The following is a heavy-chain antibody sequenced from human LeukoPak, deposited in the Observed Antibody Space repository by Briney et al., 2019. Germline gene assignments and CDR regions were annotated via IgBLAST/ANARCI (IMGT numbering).Heavy chain of an antibody. CDR3: ARGVYYCDSSGYYYDYFDY. V-gene: IGHV1-18*01. Sequence: GASVKVSCKASGYTFTSYGISWVRQAPGQGLEWMGWISAYNGNTNYAQKLQGRVTMTTDTSTSTAYMELRSLRSDDTAVYYCARGVYYCDSSGYYYDYFDYWGQGTLVTVSS. D-gene: IGHD3-22*01. CDR2: ISAYNGNT. CDR1: GYTFTSYG. J-gene: IGHJ4*02.